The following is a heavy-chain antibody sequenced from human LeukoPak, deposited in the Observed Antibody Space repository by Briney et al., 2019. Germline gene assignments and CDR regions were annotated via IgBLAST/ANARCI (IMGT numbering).Heavy chain of an antibody. Sequence: PSETLSLTCTVSGGSVSSGTYYWSWIRQPPGKGLEWIGYIYYSGNTNYNPSLKSRVTISVDTSKNQFSLKVSSVTAADTAVYYCARKYCSSTSCYFGYYYYGMDVWGKGTTVTVSS. D-gene: IGHD2-2*01. J-gene: IGHJ6*04. CDR3: ARKYCSSTSCYFGYYYYGMDV. CDR1: GGSVSSGTYY. CDR2: IYYSGNT. V-gene: IGHV4-61*01.